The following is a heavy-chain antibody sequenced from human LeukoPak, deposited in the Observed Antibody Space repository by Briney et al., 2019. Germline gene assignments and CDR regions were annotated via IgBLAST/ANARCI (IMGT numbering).Heavy chain of an antibody. CDR3: ARGPGKPGAFDI. V-gene: IGHV4-59*11. CDR2: IYYSGSI. CDR1: GDSITNHY. Sequence: SETLSLTCIVSGDSITNHYWSLIRRPPGKGLEWIGYIYYSGSINYNPSLKSRVTISVDTSRNQFSMKLNSVTAADTAVYYCARGPGKPGAFDIWGQGTMVTVSS. J-gene: IGHJ3*02.